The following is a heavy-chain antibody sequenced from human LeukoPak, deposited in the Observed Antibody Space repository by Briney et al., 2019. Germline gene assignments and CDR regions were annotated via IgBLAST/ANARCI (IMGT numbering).Heavy chain of an antibody. Sequence: PGGSLRLSCAAYGFTFSSYAMSWVRQAPGKGLEWVSAISGSGGSTYYADSVKGRFTISRDNSKNTLYLQMNSLRAEDTAVYYCAKDRGYCSSTSCYSDGMDVWGKGTTVTVSS. CDR2: ISGSGGST. CDR3: AKDRGYCSSTSCYSDGMDV. CDR1: GFTFSSYA. D-gene: IGHD2-2*01. V-gene: IGHV3-23*01. J-gene: IGHJ6*04.